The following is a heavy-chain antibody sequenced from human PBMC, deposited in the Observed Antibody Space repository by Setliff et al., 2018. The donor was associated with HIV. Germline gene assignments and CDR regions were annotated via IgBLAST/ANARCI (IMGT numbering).Heavy chain of an antibody. D-gene: IGHD4-4*01. Sequence: GGSLRLSCAASGFTFSSYGMHWVRQAPGKGLEWVAVIWYDGSNKYYADSVKGRFTISRDNSKNTLYLQMNSLRAEDTAVYYCAKGGSNYGFYYYMDVWGKGTTVTVSS. V-gene: IGHV3-33*06. CDR2: IWYDGSNK. CDR1: GFTFSSYG. CDR3: AKGGSNYGFYYYMDV. J-gene: IGHJ6*03.